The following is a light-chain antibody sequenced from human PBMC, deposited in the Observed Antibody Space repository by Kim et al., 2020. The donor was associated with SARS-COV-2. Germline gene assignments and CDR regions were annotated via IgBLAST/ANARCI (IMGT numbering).Light chain of an antibody. Sequence: EIVLTQSPGTLSLSPGERATLSCRASQSIRRSYLAWYQQKPGQTPRLLIYGAYNRATDIPDRFSGSGSGTDFILTINRLEPEDFAVYYCQHYNGSPYTFGQGTKLEI. V-gene: IGKV3-20*01. CDR1: QSIRRSY. CDR2: GAY. CDR3: QHYNGSPYT. J-gene: IGKJ2*01.